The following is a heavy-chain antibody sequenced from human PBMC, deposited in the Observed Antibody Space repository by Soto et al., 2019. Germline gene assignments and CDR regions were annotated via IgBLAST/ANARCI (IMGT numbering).Heavy chain of an antibody. CDR1: GFPFSTYE. V-gene: IGHV3-23*01. CDR2: ITSSGGPT. J-gene: IGHJ5*02. Sequence: EVQLLESGGGLIQPGGSLRLSCAASGFPFSTYEMTWARQSPGKGLEWVAFITSSGGPTYYADSVRGRSTISRDNSENTLYLQMDGLRVEDTARYYCVKGGWLDAWGQGTLVTVSS. CDR3: VKGGWLDA.